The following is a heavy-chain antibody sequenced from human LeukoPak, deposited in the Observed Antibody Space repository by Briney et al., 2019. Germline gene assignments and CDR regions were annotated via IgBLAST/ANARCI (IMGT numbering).Heavy chain of an antibody. CDR1: GGTFSSYA. V-gene: IGHV1-69*13. CDR3: ARDPVSVAGTLIGGPPSYYYYGMDV. Sequence: SVKVSCKASGGTFSSYAISWVRQAPGQGREWMGGIIPIFGTANYAQKFQGRVTITADESTSTAYMELSSLRSEDTAVYYCARDPVSVAGTLIGGPPSYYYYGMDVWGQGTTVTVSS. CDR2: IIPIFGTA. J-gene: IGHJ6*02. D-gene: IGHD6-19*01.